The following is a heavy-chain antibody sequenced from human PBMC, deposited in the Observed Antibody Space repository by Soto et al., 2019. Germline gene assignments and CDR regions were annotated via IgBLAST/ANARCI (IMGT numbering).Heavy chain of an antibody. J-gene: IGHJ3*02. CDR1: GFTFSSYA. D-gene: IGHD3-16*01. CDR3: AKTGYDYIWGSRHGAFDI. CDR2: ISGSGGST. V-gene: IGHV3-23*01. Sequence: EVQLLESGGGLVQPGGSLRLSCAASGFTFSSYAMSWVRQAPGKGLEWVSAISGSGGSTYYADSVKGRFTISRDNAKKALYLQMNRLIAEDPAVYYCAKTGYDYIWGSRHGAFDIWGQGTMVTVSS.